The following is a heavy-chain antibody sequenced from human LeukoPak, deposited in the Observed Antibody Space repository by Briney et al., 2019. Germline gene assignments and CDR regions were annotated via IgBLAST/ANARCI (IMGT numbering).Heavy chain of an antibody. CDR2: ISSSDSTI. V-gene: IGHV3-11*01. D-gene: IGHD4-17*01. CDR1: GFTFSDYY. Sequence: NPGGSLRLSCAASGFTFSDYYMSWIRQAPGKGLEWVSYISSSDSTIYYADSVKGRFTISRDNAKNSLYLQMNSLRAEDTALYYCARTAPFYGDYGTSQYYYYYMDVWGKGTTVTISS. J-gene: IGHJ6*03. CDR3: ARTAPFYGDYGTSQYYYYYMDV.